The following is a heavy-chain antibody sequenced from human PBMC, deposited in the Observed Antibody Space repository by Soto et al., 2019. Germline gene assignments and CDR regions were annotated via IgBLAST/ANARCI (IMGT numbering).Heavy chain of an antibody. D-gene: IGHD3-22*01. CDR1: GFTVSSNY. V-gene: IGHV3-53*01. J-gene: IGHJ4*02. CDR3: ARGLGREYHDDSANLHLDY. CDR2: LYPNGRA. Sequence: GGSLRLSWAASGFTVSSNYLTWVRQAPGKGLKWVSVLYPNGRAFYADSVKGRFTISTDNSKNSVYLQMNNLSAEDTALYYCARGLGREYHDDSANLHLDYWRQLNLVTACS.